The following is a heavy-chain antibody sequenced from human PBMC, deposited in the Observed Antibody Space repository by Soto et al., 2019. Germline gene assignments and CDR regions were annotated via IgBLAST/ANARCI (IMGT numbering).Heavy chain of an antibody. CDR1: GFTLSNDW. Sequence: EVQLVESGGGLVQPRMSLRLSCAASGFTLSNDWMTWVRQAPVRGLEWVANINQDGSETQYADSVRGRFTISRDNAKEFLYLQMNSLRDEDTAVYYCSRGGTTSSWYWRNWGQGILVTVSS. CDR2: INQDGSET. CDR3: SRGGTTSSWYWRN. D-gene: IGHD6-13*01. V-gene: IGHV3-7*04. J-gene: IGHJ4*02.